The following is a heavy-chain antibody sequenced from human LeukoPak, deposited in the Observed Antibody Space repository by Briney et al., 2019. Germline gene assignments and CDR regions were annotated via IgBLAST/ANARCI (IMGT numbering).Heavy chain of an antibody. CDR3: VRENYFDK. CDR2: IHYSGRT. J-gene: IGHJ4*02. V-gene: IGHV4-59*11. Sequence: PSETLSLTCTVSGGSISGHYWGWIRQPPGKGLEWIGYIHYSGRTDYKPSLRSRLTLSLDTSRNRFSLKLRSASAANTAVYYCVRENYFDKWGRGTLVTVSS. CDR1: GGSISGHY.